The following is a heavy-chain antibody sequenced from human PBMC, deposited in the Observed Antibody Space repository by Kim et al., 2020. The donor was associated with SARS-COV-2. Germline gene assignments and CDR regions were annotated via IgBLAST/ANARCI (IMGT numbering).Heavy chain of an antibody. D-gene: IGHD5-12*01. Sequence: SVKVSCKASGGTFSSYAISWVRQAPGQGLEWMGGIIPIFGTANYAQKFQGRVTITADESTSTAYMELSSLRSEDTAVYYCASHVRWLQIPRDYYYGMDVWGQGTTVTVSS. V-gene: IGHV1-69*13. CDR3: ASHVRWLQIPRDYYYGMDV. J-gene: IGHJ6*02. CDR2: IIPIFGTA. CDR1: GGTFSSYA.